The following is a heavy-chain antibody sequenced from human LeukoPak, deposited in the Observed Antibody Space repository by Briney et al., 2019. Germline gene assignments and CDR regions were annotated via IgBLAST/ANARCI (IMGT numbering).Heavy chain of an antibody. CDR1: GYTFTSYD. Sequence: ASVKVSCKASGYTFTSYDINWVRQATGQGHEWMGWMNPDSGDTGYAQKFQGRVTVTRDTSISTAYMELSSLRSDDTAVYYCARGRYDSSGYYSYWGQGTLVTVSS. CDR2: MNPDSGDT. D-gene: IGHD3-22*01. CDR3: ARGRYDSSGYYSY. V-gene: IGHV1-8*03. J-gene: IGHJ4*02.